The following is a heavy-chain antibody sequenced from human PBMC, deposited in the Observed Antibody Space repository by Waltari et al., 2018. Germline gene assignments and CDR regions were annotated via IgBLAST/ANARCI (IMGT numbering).Heavy chain of an antibody. CDR3: VKGEVTGPIITNMDY. CDR2: VDGGGTTS. V-gene: IGHV3-23*01. Sequence: DVQLLEAGGGLVQPGGSLRLSCAASAFSFARCALAWGRQTPRKGLGWVAGVDGGGTTSFYADSVKDRFTLSRDNSKNTLFLQLTSLRSDDTAVYYCVKGEVTGPIITNMDYWGRGSLVTVSS. J-gene: IGHJ4*02. D-gene: IGHD3-10*01. CDR1: AFSFARCA.